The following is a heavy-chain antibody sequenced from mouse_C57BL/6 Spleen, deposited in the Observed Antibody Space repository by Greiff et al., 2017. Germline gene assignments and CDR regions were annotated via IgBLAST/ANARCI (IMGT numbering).Heavy chain of an antibody. Sequence: EVKLQQSGPELVKPGASVKISCKASGYTFTDYYMNWVKQSHGKSLEWIGDINPNNGGTSYNQKFKGKATLTVDKSSSTAYMELRSLTSEDSAVYYCARERIWDYDGDPFAYWGQGTLVTVSA. CDR3: ARERIWDYDGDPFAY. V-gene: IGHV1-26*01. CDR2: INPNNGGT. CDR1: GYTFTDYY. J-gene: IGHJ3*01. D-gene: IGHD2-4*01.